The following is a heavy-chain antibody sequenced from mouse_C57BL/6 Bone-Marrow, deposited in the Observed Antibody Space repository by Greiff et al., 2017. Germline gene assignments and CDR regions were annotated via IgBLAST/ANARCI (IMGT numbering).Heavy chain of an antibody. CDR2: IDPSDSYT. V-gene: IGHV1-69*01. J-gene: IGHJ4*01. CDR1: GYTFTSYW. Sequence: QVQLQQPGAELVMPGASVKLSCKASGYTFTSYWMHWVKQRPGQGLEWIGEIDPSDSYTNYNQKFKGKSTLTVDKSSSTAYMQLSSLTSEDSAVYYCARLGFYYGSSHYAMDYWGQGTSVTVSS. D-gene: IGHD1-1*01. CDR3: ARLGFYYGSSHYAMDY.